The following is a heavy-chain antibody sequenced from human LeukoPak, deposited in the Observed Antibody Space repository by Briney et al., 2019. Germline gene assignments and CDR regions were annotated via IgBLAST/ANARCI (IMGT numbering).Heavy chain of an antibody. Sequence: ASVKVSCKASGYIFTSYGISWVRQAPGQGLEWMGWISAYNGNTNYAQKLQGRVTMTTDTSTSTAYMELRSLRSDDTAVYYCAKDSSSLTRRFDPWGQGTLVTVSS. V-gene: IGHV1-18*01. CDR2: ISAYNGNT. D-gene: IGHD6-6*01. CDR1: GYIFTSYG. CDR3: AKDSSSLTRRFDP. J-gene: IGHJ5*02.